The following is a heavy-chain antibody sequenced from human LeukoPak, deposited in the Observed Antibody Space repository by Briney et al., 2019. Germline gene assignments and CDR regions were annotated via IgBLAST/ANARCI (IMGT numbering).Heavy chain of an antibody. V-gene: IGHV3-53*01. Sequence: QPGGSLRLSCAASGFTVSSNYMGWVRQAPGKGLEWVSVIYSGGSTYYADSVKGRFTISRDNSKNTLYLQMNSLRAEDTAVYYCARLTAAAGTFDYWGQGTLVTVSS. CDR3: ARLTAAAGTFDY. CDR1: GFTVSSNY. D-gene: IGHD6-13*01. CDR2: IYSGGST. J-gene: IGHJ4*02.